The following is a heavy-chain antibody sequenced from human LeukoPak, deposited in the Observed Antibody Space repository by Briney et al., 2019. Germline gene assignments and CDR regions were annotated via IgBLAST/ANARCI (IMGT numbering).Heavy chain of an antibody. CDR3: AKVKWFGKNYFDY. J-gene: IGHJ4*02. D-gene: IGHD3-10*01. Sequence: GGSLRLSCAASGFTFSNDAMNWVRQAPGKGLERVSGISTRGGGTYYADSVKGRFTISRDNSKNTLYLQMNSLRAEDTAVYYCAKVKWFGKNYFDYWGQGTLVTVSS. V-gene: IGHV3-23*01. CDR2: ISTRGGGT. CDR1: GFTFSNDA.